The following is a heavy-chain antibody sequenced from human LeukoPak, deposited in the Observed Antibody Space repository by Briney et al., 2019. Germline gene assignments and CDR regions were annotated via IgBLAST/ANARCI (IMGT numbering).Heavy chain of an antibody. V-gene: IGHV4-61*05. D-gene: IGHD2-15*01. CDR1: GGSISSSSYY. CDR2: IYYSGST. CDR3: ARDVVVVVAATPVEAFDI. Sequence: PSETLSLTCTVSGGSISSSSYYWGWIRQPPGKGLEWIGYIYYSGSTNYNPSLKSRVTISVDTSKNQFSLKLSSVTAADTAVYYCARDVVVVVAATPVEAFDIWGQGTMVTVSS. J-gene: IGHJ3*02.